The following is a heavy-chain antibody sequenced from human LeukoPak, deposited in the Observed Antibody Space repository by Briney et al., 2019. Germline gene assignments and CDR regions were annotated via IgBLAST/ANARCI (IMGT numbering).Heavy chain of an antibody. J-gene: IGHJ4*02. CDR1: GFTFTSSA. Sequence: GASVKVSCKASGFTFTSSAVQWVRQARGQGLEWIGWIVVGSGNTNYAQKFQERVTINRGMSTSTAYMELSSLRSEDTAVYYCATDDVTTGTKTALGYWGQGTLVTVSS. CDR2: IVVGSGNT. D-gene: IGHD1-1*01. CDR3: ATDDVTTGTKTALGY. V-gene: IGHV1-58*01.